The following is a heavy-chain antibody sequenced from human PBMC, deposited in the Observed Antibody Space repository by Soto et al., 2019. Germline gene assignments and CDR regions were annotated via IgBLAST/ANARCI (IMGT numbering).Heavy chain of an antibody. CDR1: GGSVSRYY. CDR3: ARTNWNANWFDP. Sequence: SEALSVTCTVSGGSVSRYYWNWILQPPGKGLEWIGYVYYSGSATYNPSLKSRVTISVDTAKDQFSLKLRSVTAADTAVYYCARTNWNANWFDPWGQGTLVTVSS. CDR2: VYYSGSA. V-gene: IGHV4-59*02. J-gene: IGHJ5*02. D-gene: IGHD1-20*01.